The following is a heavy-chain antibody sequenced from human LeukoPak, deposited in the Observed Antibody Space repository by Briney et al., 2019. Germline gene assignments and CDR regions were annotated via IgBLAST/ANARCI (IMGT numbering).Heavy chain of an antibody. CDR3: ARAAYYYDSSGYYYAYYFDY. D-gene: IGHD3-22*01. Sequence: PSETLSLTCAVYGGSLSGYYWSWIRQPPGKGLEWIGEINHSGSTNYNPSLKSRVTISVDTSKNQFSLKLSSVTAADTAVYYCARAAYYYDSSGYYYAYYFDYWGQGTLVTVSS. V-gene: IGHV4-34*01. J-gene: IGHJ4*02. CDR2: INHSGST. CDR1: GGSLSGYY.